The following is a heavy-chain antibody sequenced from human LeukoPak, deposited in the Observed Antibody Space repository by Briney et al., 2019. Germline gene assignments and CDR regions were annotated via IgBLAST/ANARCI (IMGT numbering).Heavy chain of an antibody. CDR1: GFTFSSYS. J-gene: IGHJ3*02. D-gene: IGHD1-20*01. CDR2: ISSSSSTI. V-gene: IGHV3-48*01. Sequence: GGSLRLSCAASGFTFSSYSMNWVRQAPGKGLEWVSYISSSSSTIYYADSVKGRFTISRDNAKNSLYLQMNSLRAEDTAVYYCARLTRENNWSDPDAFDIWGQGTMVTVSS. CDR3: ARLTRENNWSDPDAFDI.